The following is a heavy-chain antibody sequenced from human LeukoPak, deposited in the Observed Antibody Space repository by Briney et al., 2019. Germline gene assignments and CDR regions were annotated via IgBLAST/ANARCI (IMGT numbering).Heavy chain of an antibody. Sequence: GGSLRLSCAVSGFTFSSNAMSWVRQAPGKGLEWVAVISYDGSSKYYADSVKGRFTISRDNSKNTLYLQMNSLRAEDTAVYYCASPEVYSSSWYYFYYWGERTLVT. CDR2: ISYDGSSK. J-gene: IGHJ4*02. CDR3: ASPEVYSSSWYYFYY. V-gene: IGHV3-30*03. D-gene: IGHD6-13*01. CDR1: GFTFSSNA.